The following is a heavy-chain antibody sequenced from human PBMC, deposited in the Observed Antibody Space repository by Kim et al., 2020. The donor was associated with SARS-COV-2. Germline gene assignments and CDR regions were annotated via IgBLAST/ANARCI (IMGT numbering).Heavy chain of an antibody. Sequence: SVKVSCKASGGTFSSYAISWVRQAPGQGLEWMGGIIPIFGTANYAQKFQGRVTITADESTSTAYMELSSLRSEDTAVYYCARDRLMITFGGVPRRTGWFDPWGQGTLVTVSS. J-gene: IGHJ5*02. CDR1: GGTFSSYA. V-gene: IGHV1-69*13. CDR2: IIPIFGTA. CDR3: ARDRLMITFGGVPRRTGWFDP. D-gene: IGHD3-16*01.